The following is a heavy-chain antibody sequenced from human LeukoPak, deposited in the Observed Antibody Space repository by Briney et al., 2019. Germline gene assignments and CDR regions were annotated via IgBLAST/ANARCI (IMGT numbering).Heavy chain of an antibody. CDR1: GYSISSGYY. CDR2: IYHSGST. V-gene: IGHV4-38-2*02. J-gene: IGHJ4*02. Sequence: KPSETLSPTCTVSGYSISSGYYWGWIRQPPGKGLEWIGSIYHSGSTYYNPSLKSRVTISVDTSKNQSSLKLSSVTAADTAVYYCARGHDTAMVWTPFDYWGQGTLVTVSS. CDR3: ARGHDTAMVWTPFDY. D-gene: IGHD5-18*01.